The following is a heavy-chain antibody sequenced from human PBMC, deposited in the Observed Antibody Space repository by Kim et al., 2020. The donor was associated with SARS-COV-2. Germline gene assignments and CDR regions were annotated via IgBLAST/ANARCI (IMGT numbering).Heavy chain of an antibody. CDR2: IGGSGIGT. D-gene: IGHD6-19*01. CDR1: GFMFSSYA. CDR3: AKDPHSSGWSGSSGMDV. V-gene: IGHV3-23*01. Sequence: GGSLRLSCAASGFMFSSYAMSWVRQAPGKGLEWVSTIGGSGIGTFYADSVKGRFRMSRDNSKNTLYLQMNSLRAEDTAVYYCAKDPHSSGWSGSSGMDVWGRGTTVTVSS. J-gene: IGHJ6*02.